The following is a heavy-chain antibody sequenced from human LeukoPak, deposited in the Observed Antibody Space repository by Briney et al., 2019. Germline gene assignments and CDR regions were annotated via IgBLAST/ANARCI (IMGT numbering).Heavy chain of an antibody. J-gene: IGHJ3*02. CDR3: ARDCSGGSCQPNAFDI. CDR2: ISGSGGST. CDR1: GFTFSSYA. V-gene: IGHV3-23*01. Sequence: PGGSLRLSCAASGFTFSSYAMSWVRQAPGKGLEWVSAISGSGGSTYYADSVKGRFTISRDNSKNTLYLQMNSLRAEDTAVYYCARDCSGGSCQPNAFDIWGQGTMVTVSS. D-gene: IGHD2-15*01.